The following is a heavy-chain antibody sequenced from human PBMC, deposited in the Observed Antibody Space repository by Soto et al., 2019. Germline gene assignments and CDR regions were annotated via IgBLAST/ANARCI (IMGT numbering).Heavy chain of an antibody. V-gene: IGHV4-59*01. J-gene: IGHJ6*02. CDR2: IYYSGST. Sequence: SETLSLTCTVSGGSISSYYWSWIRQPPGKGLEWIGYIYYSGSTNYNPSLKSRVTISVDTPKNQFSLKLSSVTAADTAVYYCARDKGLLWFGEVDYYYYGMDVWGQGTTVTVSS. CDR1: GGSISSYY. CDR3: ARDKGLLWFGEVDYYYYGMDV. D-gene: IGHD3-10*01.